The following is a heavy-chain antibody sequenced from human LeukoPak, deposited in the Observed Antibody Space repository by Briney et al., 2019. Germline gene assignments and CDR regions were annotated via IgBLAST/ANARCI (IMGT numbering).Heavy chain of an antibody. J-gene: IGHJ4*02. CDR1: GDSISSSGRFY. CDR3: ARDHYNKTWYKY. D-gene: IGHD1-1*01. Sequence: PSETLSLTCSVSGDSISSSGRFYWGWLRQPPGKGLEWIGCMDYSGTTDYNPSLKSRVTLSVDTSKDQFSLKLTSVTAADTALYYCARDHYNKTWYKYWGQGTLVTVSS. CDR2: MDYSGTT. V-gene: IGHV4-39*02.